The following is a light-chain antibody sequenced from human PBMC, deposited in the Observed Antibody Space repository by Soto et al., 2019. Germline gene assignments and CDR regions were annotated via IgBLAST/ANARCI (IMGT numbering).Light chain of an antibody. J-gene: IGKJ1*01. CDR1: QSVSSN. V-gene: IGKV3-15*01. CDR3: QQYNNWPPWT. CDR2: VAS. Sequence: EIVMTQSPANLSVSPGERATLSCRASQSVSSNLAWYQQKPGQAPRLLIYVASTRATGIPARFSGSGSGTEFTLTISSLQSEDFAVYYCQQYNNWPPWTFGQGTKLEIK.